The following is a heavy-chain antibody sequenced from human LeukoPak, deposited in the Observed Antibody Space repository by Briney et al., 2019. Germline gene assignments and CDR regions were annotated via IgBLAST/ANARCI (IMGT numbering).Heavy chain of an antibody. V-gene: IGHV3-23*01. CDR1: GFTFSSYA. J-gene: IGHJ4*02. CDR2: ISGSGGST. D-gene: IGHD1-26*01. CDR3: AKQIVGITRFFDY. Sequence: PGGSLRLSCAASGFTFSSYAMSWVRQAPGKGLEWVSTISGSGGSTYYADSVKGRFTISRDNSKNTLYLQMNSLRAEDTAVYYCAKQIVGITRFFDYWGQGTLVTVSS.